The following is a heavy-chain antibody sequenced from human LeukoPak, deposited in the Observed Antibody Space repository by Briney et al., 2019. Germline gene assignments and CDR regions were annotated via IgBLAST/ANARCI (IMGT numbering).Heavy chain of an antibody. V-gene: IGHV4-61*02. CDR3: ARDLLHRGYAFDS. CDR1: SGSISSGIYY. Sequence: SETLSLTCTVSSGSISSGIYYWSWIRQPAGKGLEWIGRIYSSGSTNYNPSLKSRVTMSVDTSKNQFSLKLSSVTAADTAVYFCARDLLHRGYAFDSWGQGTMVIVSS. J-gene: IGHJ3*02. D-gene: IGHD5-12*01. CDR2: IYSSGST.